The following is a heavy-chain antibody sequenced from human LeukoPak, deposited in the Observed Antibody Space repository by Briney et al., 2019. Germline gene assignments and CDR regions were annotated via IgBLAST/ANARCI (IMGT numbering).Heavy chain of an antibody. Sequence: GGSLRLSCAASGFTFSSYAMSWVRQAPGKGLEWVSAISGSASSTYYAHSVKGRFTISRDNSKNTLYLQMNSLRAEDTAVYYCAHDRGASTYQSFQYWGQGTLVTVSS. CDR3: AHDRGASTYQSFQY. J-gene: IGHJ1*01. CDR1: GFTFSSYA. D-gene: IGHD2-2*01. V-gene: IGHV3-23*01. CDR2: ISGSASST.